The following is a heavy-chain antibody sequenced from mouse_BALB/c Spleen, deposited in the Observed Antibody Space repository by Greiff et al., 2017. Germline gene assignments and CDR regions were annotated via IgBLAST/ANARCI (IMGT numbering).Heavy chain of an antibody. CDR3: AKARAGAWFAY. CDR1: GFTFSSFG. J-gene: IGHJ3*01. CDR2: ISSGSSNI. Sequence: EVQGVESGGGLVQPGGSRKLSCAASGFTFSSFGMHWVRQAPEKGLEWVAYISSGSSNIYYADTVKGRFTISRDNPKNTLFLQMTSLRSEDTAMYYCAKARAGAWFAYWGQGTLVTVSA. D-gene: IGHD3-1*01. V-gene: IGHV5-17*02.